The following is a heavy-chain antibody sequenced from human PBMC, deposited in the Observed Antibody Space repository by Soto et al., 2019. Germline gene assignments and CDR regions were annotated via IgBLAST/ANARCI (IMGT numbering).Heavy chain of an antibody. CDR1: GGSFSGYY. V-gene: IGHV4-34*01. D-gene: IGHD3-3*01. J-gene: IGHJ5*02. CDR2: IDHSGYT. CDR3: ARVRDWFDP. Sequence: QVQLQQWGAGLLKPSETLSLTCAVYGGSFSGYYWNWIRQPPGKGLEWIGEIDHSGYTNYNPSLKSRVTISVDTCKNQFSLRLTSVTAADTAVYYCARVRDWFDPWGQGTLVTVSS.